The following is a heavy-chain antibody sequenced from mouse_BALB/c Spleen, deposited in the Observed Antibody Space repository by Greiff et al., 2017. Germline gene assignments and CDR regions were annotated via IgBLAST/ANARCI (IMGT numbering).Heavy chain of an antibody. CDR1: GYTFTSYW. CDR3: ARWYGNYVDYFAY. D-gene: IGHD2-10*02. Sequence: QVQLQQSGAELAKPGASVKMSCKASGYTFTSYWMHWVKQRPGPGLEWIGYINPSTGYTEYNQKFKDKATLTADKSSSTAYMQLSSLTSEDSAVYYCARWYGNYVDYFAYWGQGTPLTVSA. J-gene: IGHJ2*01. V-gene: IGHV1-7*01. CDR2: INPSTGYT.